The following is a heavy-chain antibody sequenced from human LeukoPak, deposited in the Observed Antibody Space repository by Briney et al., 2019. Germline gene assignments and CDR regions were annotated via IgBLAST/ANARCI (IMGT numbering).Heavy chain of an antibody. D-gene: IGHD3-10*01. CDR3: AREGSGSYDWFDP. Sequence: SETLSLTCTVSGGSIRSRDYYWAWIRQPPGKGLEWIGSSYYSGKTYYNPSLKSRVTISVDTSKNQFSLRLSSVTAADTAVYYCAREGSGSYDWFDPWGQGTLVTVSS. J-gene: IGHJ5*02. CDR1: GGSIRSRDYY. V-gene: IGHV4-39*02. CDR2: SYYSGKT.